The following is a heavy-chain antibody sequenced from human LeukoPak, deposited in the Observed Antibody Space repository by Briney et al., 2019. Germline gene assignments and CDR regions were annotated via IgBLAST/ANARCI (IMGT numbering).Heavy chain of an antibody. Sequence: PGGSLRLSCAASGFTFSSYAMSWVRQAPGKGLEWVSAISGSGGSTYYADSVKGRFTISRDNSKNTLYLQMNSLRAVDTAVHYCANVYYGSGNIPYWGQGTLVTVSS. CDR3: ANVYYGSGNIPY. D-gene: IGHD3-10*01. V-gene: IGHV3-23*01. J-gene: IGHJ4*02. CDR1: GFTFSSYA. CDR2: ISGSGGST.